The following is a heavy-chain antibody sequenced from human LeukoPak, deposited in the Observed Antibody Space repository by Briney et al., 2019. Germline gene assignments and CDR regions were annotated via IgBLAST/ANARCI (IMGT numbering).Heavy chain of an antibody. D-gene: IGHD6-19*01. Sequence: GGSLRLSCAASGFTFSSYWMHWVRQAPGKGLEWVANIKQDGSEKYYVDSVKGRFTISRDNAKNSLYLQMNSLRAEDTAVYYCARDYHSSGWYGHKYYFDYWGQGTLVTVSS. CDR2: IKQDGSEK. J-gene: IGHJ4*02. CDR3: ARDYHSSGWYGHKYYFDY. CDR1: GFTFSSYW. V-gene: IGHV3-7*01.